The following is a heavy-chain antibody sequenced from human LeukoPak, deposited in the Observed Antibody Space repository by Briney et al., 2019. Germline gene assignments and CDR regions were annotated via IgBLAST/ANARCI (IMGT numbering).Heavy chain of an antibody. CDR3: ARDPNYDSSGYYPLDY. CDR1: GFTFSSYS. D-gene: IGHD3-22*01. J-gene: IGHJ4*02. CDR2: ISSSSSYI. V-gene: IGHV3-21*01. Sequence: GRSLRLSCAASGFTFSSYSMNWVRQAPGKGLEWVSSISSSSSYIYYADSVKGRFTISRDNAKNSLYLQMNSLRAEDTAVYYCARDPNYDSSGYYPLDYWGQGTLVTVSS.